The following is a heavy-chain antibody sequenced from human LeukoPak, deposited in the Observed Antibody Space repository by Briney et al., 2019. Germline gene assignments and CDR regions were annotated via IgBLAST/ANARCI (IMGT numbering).Heavy chain of an antibody. V-gene: IGHV4-34*01. Sequence: SETLSLTCAVYGGSFSGYYWSWIRQPPGKGLEWIGEINHSGSTNYNPSLKSRVTISVDTSKNQFSPKLSSVTAADTAVYYCARLSTSWCFDLWGRGTLVTVSS. CDR1: GGSFSGYY. CDR3: ARLSTSWCFDL. CDR2: INHSGST. J-gene: IGHJ2*01.